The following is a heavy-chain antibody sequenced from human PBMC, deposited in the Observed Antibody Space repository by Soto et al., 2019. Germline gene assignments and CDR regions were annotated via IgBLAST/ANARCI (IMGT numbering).Heavy chain of an antibody. Sequence: EVQLVQSGAEVKKPGESLKISCKGSGYSFTSYWIGWVRQMPGKGLEWMGIIYPGDSDTRYSPSFQGQVTISADKSISTADLQWSSLKASDTAMYYCARGEMDFWSGYYPHWFDPWGQGTLVTVSS. CDR2: IYPGDSDT. D-gene: IGHD3-3*01. V-gene: IGHV5-51*01. CDR1: GYSFTSYW. J-gene: IGHJ5*02. CDR3: ARGEMDFWSGYYPHWFDP.